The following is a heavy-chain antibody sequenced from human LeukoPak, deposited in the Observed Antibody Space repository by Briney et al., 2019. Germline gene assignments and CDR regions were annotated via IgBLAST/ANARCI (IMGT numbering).Heavy chain of an antibody. D-gene: IGHD6-13*01. J-gene: IGHJ4*02. CDR3: ARADVFSSWYTYHFDY. CDR2: ISSSSSTI. V-gene: IGHV3-48*01. Sequence: GGSLRLSCAASGFTFSSYAMSWVRQAPGKGLEWVSYISSSSSTIYYADSVKGRFTISRDNAKNSLYLQMNSLRAEDTAVYYCARADVFSSWYTYHFDYWGQGTLVTVSS. CDR1: GFTFSSYA.